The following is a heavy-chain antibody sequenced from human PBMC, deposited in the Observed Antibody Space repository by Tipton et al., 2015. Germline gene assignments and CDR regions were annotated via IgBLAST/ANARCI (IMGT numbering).Heavy chain of an antibody. D-gene: IGHD6-25*01. CDR3: ADSADTSFSS. V-gene: IGHV4-31*11. Sequence: TLSLTCAVSGVSIRASLHYWAWIRQQPGKGLEWIGYIYHSGTTYYSPAFETRLTISLYTSRNLVSLDLTSVTAADSAVYYCADSADTSFSSWGQGTLVTVSS. CDR1: GVSIRASLHY. J-gene: IGHJ5*02. CDR2: IYHSGTT.